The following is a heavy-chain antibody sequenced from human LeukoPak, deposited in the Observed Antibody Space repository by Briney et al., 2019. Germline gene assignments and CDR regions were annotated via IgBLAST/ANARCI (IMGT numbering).Heavy chain of an antibody. Sequence: GGSLRLSCTASGFTFSSYWMNWVRQAPGKGLEWVANIKQDGSEKYYVDSVKGRFTISRDNAKNTLYLQMNSLRAEDTAVYYCARDPDCDSTSCYIGPYNWFDPWGQGTLVTVSS. J-gene: IGHJ5*02. CDR1: GFTFSSYW. V-gene: IGHV3-7*01. CDR3: ARDPDCDSTSCYIGPYNWFDP. D-gene: IGHD2-2*02. CDR2: IKQDGSEK.